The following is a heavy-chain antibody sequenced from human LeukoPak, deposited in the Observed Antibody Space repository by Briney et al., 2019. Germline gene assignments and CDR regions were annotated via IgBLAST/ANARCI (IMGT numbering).Heavy chain of an antibody. CDR3: AKGRGGSSSYYFDY. CDR1: GFTFSSYG. V-gene: IGHV3-30*18. CDR2: ISYDGSNK. J-gene: IGHJ4*02. Sequence: GGSLRLSCAASGFTFSSYGMHWVRQAPGKGLEWVAVISYDGSNKYYADSVKGRFTISRDNSKNTLYLQMNSLRAEDTAVYYCAKGRGGSSSYYFDYWGQGTLVTVSS. D-gene: IGHD6-6*01.